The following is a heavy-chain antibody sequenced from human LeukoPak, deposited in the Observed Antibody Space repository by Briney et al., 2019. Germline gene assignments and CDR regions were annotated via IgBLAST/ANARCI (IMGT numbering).Heavy chain of an antibody. CDR3: ARETDPTDY. CDR2: ISSSSSYI. CDR1: GFTFSSYS. J-gene: IGHJ4*02. V-gene: IGHV3-21*01. Sequence: GGSLRLSCAASGFTFSSYSMNWVRQAPGKGLEWVSSISSSSSYIYYADSVKGRFTISRDNAKNSLYLKMNSLRAEDTAAYYCARETDPTDYWGQGTLVTVSS.